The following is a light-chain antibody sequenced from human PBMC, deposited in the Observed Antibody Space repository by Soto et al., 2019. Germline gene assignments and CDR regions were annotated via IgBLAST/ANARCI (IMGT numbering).Light chain of an antibody. CDR2: EVS. Sequence: QSALTQPPSASGSPGQSVTISCTGTSSDVGGYNYVSWYQQHPGKAPKLMIYEVSKRPSGVPDRFSGSKSGNTASLTVSGLQAADEADYYCRSYAGSNFWVFGGGTKVTVL. V-gene: IGLV2-8*01. CDR3: RSYAGSNFWV. J-gene: IGLJ3*02. CDR1: SSDVGGYNY.